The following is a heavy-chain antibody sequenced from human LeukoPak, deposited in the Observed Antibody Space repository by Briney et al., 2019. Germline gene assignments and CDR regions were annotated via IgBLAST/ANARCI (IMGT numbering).Heavy chain of an antibody. CDR3: AKDRPLWFGEFRPSFDY. Sequence: PGGSLRLSCAASGFTFSSYAMSWVRQAPGKGLEWVSAISGSGGSTYYADSVKGRFTISRDNSKNTLYLQMNSLRAEDTAVYYCAKDRPLWFGEFRPSFDYWGQGTLVTVSS. V-gene: IGHV3-23*01. D-gene: IGHD3-10*01. CDR2: ISGSGGST. J-gene: IGHJ4*02. CDR1: GFTFSSYA.